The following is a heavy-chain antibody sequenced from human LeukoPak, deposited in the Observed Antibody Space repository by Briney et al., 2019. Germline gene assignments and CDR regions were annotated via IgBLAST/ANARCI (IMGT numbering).Heavy chain of an antibody. J-gene: IGHJ4*02. D-gene: IGHD5-24*01. CDR3: ARCRDGYEDTFDY. V-gene: IGHV4-34*01. Sequence: TSETLSLTCAVYGGSFSGYYWSWIRQPPGKGLEWIGEINHSGSTNYNPSLKSRVTISVDTSKNQFSLKLSPVTAADTAVYYCARCRDGYEDTFDYWGQGTLVTVSS. CDR2: INHSGST. CDR1: GGSFSGYY.